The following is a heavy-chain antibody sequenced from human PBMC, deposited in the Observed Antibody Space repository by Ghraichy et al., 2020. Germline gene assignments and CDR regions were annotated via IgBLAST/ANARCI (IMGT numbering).Heavy chain of an antibody. CDR3: AKGAIWFGGATDY. J-gene: IGHJ4*02. CDR1: GFTFSSYA. Sequence: GGSLRLSCAVSGFTFSSYAMTWVRQAPGKGLEWVSTISGIGDSTYYADSVKGRFTISRDNSKNTLNLQMNSLRAEDTAVYYCAKGAIWFGGATDYWGQGTLVTVSS. CDR2: ISGIGDST. D-gene: IGHD3-10*01. V-gene: IGHV3-23*01.